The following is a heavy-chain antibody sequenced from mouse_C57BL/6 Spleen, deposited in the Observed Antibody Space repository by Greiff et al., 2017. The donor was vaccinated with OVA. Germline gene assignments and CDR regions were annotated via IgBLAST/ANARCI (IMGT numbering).Heavy chain of an antibody. CDR2: IYPGSGNT. CDR3: AKERNYYYGIAMDY. Sequence: VMLVESGAELVRPGASVKLSCKASGYTFTDYYINWVKQRPGQGLEWIARIYPGSGNTYYNEKFKGKATLTAEKSSSTAYMQLSSLTSEDSAVYFCAKERNYYYGIAMDYWGQGTSVTVSS. J-gene: IGHJ4*01. CDR1: GYTFTDYY. V-gene: IGHV1-76*01. D-gene: IGHD1-1*01.